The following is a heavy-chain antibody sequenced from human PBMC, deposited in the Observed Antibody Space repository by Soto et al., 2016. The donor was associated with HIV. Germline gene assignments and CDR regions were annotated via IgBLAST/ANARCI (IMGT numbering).Heavy chain of an antibody. J-gene: IGHJ4*02. CDR1: GFTFSTQT. V-gene: IGHV3-21*01. CDR3: ARGEVASFDY. Sequence: EVQLVESGGGLVKPGGSLRLSCAASGFTFSTQTMNWVRQAPGKGLEWVSSISGSSTYIDFADSVKGRFTISRDNVKNTLDLQMNSLTVEDTAVYYCARGEVASFDYWGQGNRGHRLL. CDR2: ISGSSTYI. D-gene: IGHD5-12*01.